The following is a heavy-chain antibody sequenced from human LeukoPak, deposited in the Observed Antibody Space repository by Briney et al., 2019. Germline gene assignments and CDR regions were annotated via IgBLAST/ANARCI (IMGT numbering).Heavy chain of an antibody. CDR2: ISPNKGNT. Sequence: ASVKVSCKASGYTFRSYDITWVRQAPGQGLEWMGWISPNKGNTNYAQKFQGRVTMTTDTPTSTAYMEMRSLRSDDTAVYYCGRDGDTSGWHLVNYGGRGPLVTASS. J-gene: IGHJ4*02. CDR3: GRDGDTSGWHLVNY. D-gene: IGHD6-19*01. CDR1: GYTFRSYD. V-gene: IGHV1-18*01.